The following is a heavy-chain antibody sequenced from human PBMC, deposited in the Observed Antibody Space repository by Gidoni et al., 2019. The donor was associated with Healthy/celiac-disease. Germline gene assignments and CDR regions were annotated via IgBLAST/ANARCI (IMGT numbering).Heavy chain of an antibody. CDR1: GYTFTSYG. CDR3: ARDPTVLGWGLIHYDSGDHDAFDI. V-gene: IGHV1-18*01. J-gene: IGHJ3*02. Sequence: QVQLVQSGAEVKNPGASVKVSCKASGYTFTSYGISWVRQAPGQGLEWMGWISAYNGNTNYAQKLQGRVTMTTDTSTSTAYMELRSLRSDDTAVYYCARDPTVLGWGLIHYDSGDHDAFDIWGQGTMVTVSS. D-gene: IGHD3-22*01. CDR2: ISAYNGNT.